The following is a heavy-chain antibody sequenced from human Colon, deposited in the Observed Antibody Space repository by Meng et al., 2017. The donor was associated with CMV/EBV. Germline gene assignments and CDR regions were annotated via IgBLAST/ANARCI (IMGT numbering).Heavy chain of an antibody. Sequence: ETLSLTCTVSGGSISSSSYYWGWIRQPPGKGLEWVSYISNTGAMYYADSVKGRFTISRDNARNSLYLQMNSLRAEDTAVYYCAVEYTGSRQNAFDIWGQGTLVTVSS. CDR1: GGSISSSSYY. D-gene: IGHD6-13*01. V-gene: IGHV3-69-1*02. CDR3: AVEYTGSRQNAFDI. CDR2: ISNTGAM. J-gene: IGHJ3*02.